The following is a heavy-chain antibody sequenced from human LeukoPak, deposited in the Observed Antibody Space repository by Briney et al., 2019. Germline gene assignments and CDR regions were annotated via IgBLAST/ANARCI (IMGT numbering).Heavy chain of an antibody. CDR3: ARDPLAVAGNPDY. D-gene: IGHD6-19*01. J-gene: IGHJ4*02. CDR2: ISSSSSPI. V-gene: IGHV3-48*01. CDR1: GFTFSDYS. Sequence: GGSLRLSCAASGFTFSDYSMNWVRQAPGKGLEWVSYISSSSSPIYYADSVKGRFTISRDNAENSLYLQMNSLRAEDTAVYHCARDPLAVAGNPDYWGQGTLVTVSS.